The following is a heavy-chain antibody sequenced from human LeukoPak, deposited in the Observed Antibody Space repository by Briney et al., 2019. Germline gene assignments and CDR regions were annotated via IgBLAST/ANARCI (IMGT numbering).Heavy chain of an antibody. J-gene: IGHJ4*02. Sequence: GESLKISCKGSGYSFTSYWIGWVRQMPGKGLEWMGIIYPGDSDTRYSPSFRGQVTISADKSISTAYLQWSSLKASDTAMYYCARGTRGYNYDPYYFDYWGQGTLVTVSS. CDR2: IYPGDSDT. CDR3: ARGTRGYNYDPYYFDY. V-gene: IGHV5-51*01. CDR1: GYSFTSYW. D-gene: IGHD5-18*01.